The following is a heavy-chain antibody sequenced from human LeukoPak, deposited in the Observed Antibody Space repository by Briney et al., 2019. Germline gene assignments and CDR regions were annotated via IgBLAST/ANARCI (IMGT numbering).Heavy chain of an antibody. CDR3: ARTTMVRGTYYMDV. CDR2: INHSGST. J-gene: IGHJ6*03. Sequence: SETLSLTCAVYGGSFSGYYWSWIRQPPGKGLEWIGEINHSGSTNYNPSLKSRVTISVDTSKNQFSLRLSSVTAADTAVYYCARTTMVRGTYYMDVWGKGTTVTISS. D-gene: IGHD3-10*01. CDR1: GGSFSGYY. V-gene: IGHV4-34*01.